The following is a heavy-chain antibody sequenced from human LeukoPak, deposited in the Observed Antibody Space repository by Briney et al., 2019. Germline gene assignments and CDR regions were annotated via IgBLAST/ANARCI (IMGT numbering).Heavy chain of an antibody. D-gene: IGHD2-2*01. CDR1: GVSVSDGRYY. CDR2: KYYSGRP. J-gene: IGHJ3*02. Sequence: SQTLSLTCNVSGVSVSDGRYYCPWIRQHPGRGLEWIGYKYYSGRPKYNPSLKSRLTISEDTSKNQFSLQLTSVTAADTATYYCATPCCSSSRCLDVFSMWGRGTRVSVSS. V-gene: IGHV4-31*03. CDR3: ATPCCSSSRCLDVFSM.